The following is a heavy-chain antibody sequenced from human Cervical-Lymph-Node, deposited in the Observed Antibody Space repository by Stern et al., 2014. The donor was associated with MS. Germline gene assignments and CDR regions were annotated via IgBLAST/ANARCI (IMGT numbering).Heavy chain of an antibody. CDR2: IYQSGNA. V-gene: IGHV4-30-2*01. D-gene: IGHD3-22*01. CDR1: GASITSAGFS. CDR3: ARVRRYHDNSGLIDY. Sequence: QLQLQESGSGVVEPSQTLSLTCDVSGASITSAGFSWTWIRQPPGKGLEWIGYIYQSGNAYYFPSLRSRVTMSLDRSKNQFSLNLTSVLAADTAVYFCARVRRYHDNSGLIDYWGQGILVTVSS. J-gene: IGHJ4*02.